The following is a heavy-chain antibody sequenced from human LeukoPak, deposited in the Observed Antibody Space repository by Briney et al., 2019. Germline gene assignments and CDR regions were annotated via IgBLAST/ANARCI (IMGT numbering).Heavy chain of an antibody. CDR1: GFTFSSYA. D-gene: IGHD4-17*01. J-gene: IGHJ4*02. CDR2: ISGSGGST. Sequence: GGSLRLSCAASGFTFSSYAMSWVRQAPEKGLEWVSAISGSGGSTYYADSVKGRFTISRDNSKNTLYLQMNSLRAEDTAVYYCAETALDYGDYVYFDYWGQGTLVTVSS. CDR3: AETALDYGDYVYFDY. V-gene: IGHV3-23*01.